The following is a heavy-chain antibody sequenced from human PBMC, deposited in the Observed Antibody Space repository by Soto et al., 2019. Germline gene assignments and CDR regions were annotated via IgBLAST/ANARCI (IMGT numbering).Heavy chain of an antibody. D-gene: IGHD2-8*01. CDR2: IYYSGST. CDR1: GGSISSGGYY. CDR3: ARVGRRMVGGVGGAYFDY. J-gene: IGHJ4*02. V-gene: IGHV4-31*03. Sequence: QVQLQESGPGLVKPSQTLSLTCTVSGGSISSGGYYWSWIRQHPGKGLEWIGYIYYSGSTYYNPSLQSRVTISVDTSKNQFSLKLSSVTAADTAVYYCARVGRRMVGGVGGAYFDYWGQGTLVTVSS.